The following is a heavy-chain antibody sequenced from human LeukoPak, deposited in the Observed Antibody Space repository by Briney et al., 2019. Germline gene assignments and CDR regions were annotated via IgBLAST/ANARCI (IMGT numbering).Heavy chain of an antibody. D-gene: IGHD1-26*01. CDR1: GYIFSTYG. CDR3: AKDGQVGAIGYFDY. V-gene: IGHV3-33*06. J-gene: IGHJ4*02. Sequence: GGSPRLSCAASGYIFSTYGMRWVRQAPDKGLEWVAVVWSGGNNKYYSDSVKGRFTISRDNSKTTLYLQMNSLRAEDTAVYYCAKDGQVGAIGYFDYRGQGTLVTVSS. CDR2: VWSGGNNK.